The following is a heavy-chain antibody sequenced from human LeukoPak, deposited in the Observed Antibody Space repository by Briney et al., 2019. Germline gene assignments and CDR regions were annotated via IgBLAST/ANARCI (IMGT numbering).Heavy chain of an antibody. V-gene: IGHV3-48*02. CDR2: ISYSSSAI. J-gene: IGHJ4*02. D-gene: IGHD3-22*01. CDR3: ARDSYGSSGYYYVSDY. Sequence: GGSLRLSCAASGFTFSTYSMNWVRQAPGKGLEWVSYISYSSSAIYYADSVKGRFNISRDNAKNSLYLRMNSLRDEDTAVYYCARDSYGSSGYYYVSDYWGQGTPVTVSS. CDR1: GFTFSTYS.